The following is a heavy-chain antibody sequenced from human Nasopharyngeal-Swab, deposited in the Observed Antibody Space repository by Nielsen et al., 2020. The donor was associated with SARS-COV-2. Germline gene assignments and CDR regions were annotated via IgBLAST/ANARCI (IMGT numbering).Heavy chain of an antibody. CDR1: GYTFTSYY. Sequence: ASVKVSCKASGYTFTSYYMHWVRQAPGRGLEWMGIINPSGGSTSYAQKFQGRVTMTRDTSTSTVYMELSSLRSEDTAVYYCARGPVDTAMVGAFDIWGQGTMVTVSS. CDR3: ARGPVDTAMVGAFDI. D-gene: IGHD5-18*01. J-gene: IGHJ3*02. V-gene: IGHV1-46*01. CDR2: INPSGGST.